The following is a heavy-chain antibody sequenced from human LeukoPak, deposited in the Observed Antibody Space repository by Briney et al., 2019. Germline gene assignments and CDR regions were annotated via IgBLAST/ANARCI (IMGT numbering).Heavy chain of an antibody. J-gene: IGHJ5*02. Sequence: SETLSLTCAVYGGSFSGYYWSWIRQPPGKGLEWIGEINHSGSTNYNPSLKSRVTISVDTSKNQFSLKLSSLTAADTAVYYCARLYSSSWSSYNWFDPWGQGTLVTVSS. CDR1: GGSFSGYY. CDR3: ARLYSSSWSSYNWFDP. D-gene: IGHD6-13*01. CDR2: INHSGST. V-gene: IGHV4-34*01.